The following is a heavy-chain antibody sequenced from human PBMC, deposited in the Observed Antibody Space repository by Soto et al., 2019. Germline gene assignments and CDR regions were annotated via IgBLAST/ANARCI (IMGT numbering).Heavy chain of an antibody. V-gene: IGHV4-4*02. D-gene: IGHD6-19*01. Sequence: QVQLQESGPGLVKPTGTLSLTCVVSGGSISSSNWWSWVRQPPGKGLEWIGEIYHRGNIDYNPSLKRRVTISVDKSKNQFSLNLKSVTAADTAVYYCARDRVAAPWYYFDNWGQGILVTVSS. CDR2: IYHRGNI. CDR1: GGSISSSNW. J-gene: IGHJ4*02. CDR3: ARDRVAAPWYYFDN.